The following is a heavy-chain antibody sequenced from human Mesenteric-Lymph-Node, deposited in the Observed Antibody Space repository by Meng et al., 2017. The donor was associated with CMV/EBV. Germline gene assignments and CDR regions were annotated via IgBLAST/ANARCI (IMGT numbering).Heavy chain of an antibody. Sequence: ASVKVSCKASGTIFSSFGISWVRQAPGQRLEWMGWINPYSGGTNYAQKFQGRVTISRDTSISTAYMDLSRLRYDDTAVYFCARERLERGFDPWGQGTLVTVSS. V-gene: IGHV1-2*02. CDR3: ARERLERGFDP. D-gene: IGHD1-1*01. CDR2: INPYSGGT. J-gene: IGHJ5*02. CDR1: GTIFSSFG.